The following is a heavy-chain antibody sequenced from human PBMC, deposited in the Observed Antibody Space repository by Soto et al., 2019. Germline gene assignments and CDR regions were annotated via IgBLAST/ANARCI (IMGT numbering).Heavy chain of an antibody. V-gene: IGHV3-30*03. D-gene: IGHD3-10*01. CDR1: GFTFSSYG. CDR3: TRHVGLWFGELDAFDI. CDR2: ISYDGSNK. J-gene: IGHJ3*02. Sequence: GGSLRLSCAASGFTFSSYGMHWVRQAPGKGLEWVAVISYDGSNKYYADSVKGRFTISRDNSKNTLYLQMNSLRAEDTAVYYCTRHVGLWFGELDAFDIWGQGTMVTVSS.